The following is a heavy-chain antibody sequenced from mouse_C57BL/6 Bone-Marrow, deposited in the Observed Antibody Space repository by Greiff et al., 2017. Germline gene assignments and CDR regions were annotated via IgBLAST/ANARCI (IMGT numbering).Heavy chain of an antibody. J-gene: IGHJ1*03. D-gene: IGHD2-1*01. CDR1: GYTFTSYG. Sequence: QVQLQQSGAELARPGASVKLSCKASGYTFTSYGISWVKQRTGQGLEWIGEIYPRSGNTYYNEKFKGKATLTADKSSSTAYMELRSLTSEDSAVYFCARRGNLYLYFDVWGTGTTVTVSS. CDR2: IYPRSGNT. CDR3: ARRGNLYLYFDV. V-gene: IGHV1-81*01.